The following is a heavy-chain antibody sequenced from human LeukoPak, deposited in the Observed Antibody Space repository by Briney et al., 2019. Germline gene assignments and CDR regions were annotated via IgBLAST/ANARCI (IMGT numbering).Heavy chain of an antibody. Sequence: GRSLRLSCVASGFTFSDHPFHWVRQSPDKGLEWVALVGSDGTKKYYADSVQGRFTVSRENSKNTLFLQMNTLRADDTAVYFCARQMTSTRLFDSWGQGTLVTVSS. V-gene: IGHV3-30*04. CDR1: GFTFSDHP. CDR3: ARQMTSTRLFDS. D-gene: IGHD5/OR15-5a*01. CDR2: VGSDGTKK. J-gene: IGHJ4*02.